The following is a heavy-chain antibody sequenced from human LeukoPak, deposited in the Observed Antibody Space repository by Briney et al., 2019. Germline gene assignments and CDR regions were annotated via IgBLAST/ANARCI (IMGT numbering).Heavy chain of an antibody. J-gene: IGHJ4*02. Sequence: GASVKVSCKASGYTFIGYYMHWVRQAPGQGLEWIGWINPNSGGTNYAQKFQGRVTMTRDTSISTAYMELSRLRSDDTAVYYCAREDYYGSGSGDYWGQGTLVTVSS. CDR1: GYTFIGYY. D-gene: IGHD3-10*01. V-gene: IGHV1-2*02. CDR2: INPNSGGT. CDR3: AREDYYGSGSGDY.